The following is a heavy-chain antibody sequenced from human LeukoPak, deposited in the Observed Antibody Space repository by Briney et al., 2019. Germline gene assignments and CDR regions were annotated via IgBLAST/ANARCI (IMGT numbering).Heavy chain of an antibody. J-gene: IGHJ1*01. CDR1: RFTFSSYE. CDR3: ARDGWYSGSYSYFQH. V-gene: IGHV3-48*03. CDR2: ISSSGSTI. D-gene: IGHD1-26*01. Sequence: GGSLRLSCAASRFTFSSYEMNWVRQAPGKGLEWVSYISSSGSTIYYADSVKGRFTISRDNAKNSLYLQMNSLRAEDTAVYYCARDGWYSGSYSYFQHWGQGTLVTVSS.